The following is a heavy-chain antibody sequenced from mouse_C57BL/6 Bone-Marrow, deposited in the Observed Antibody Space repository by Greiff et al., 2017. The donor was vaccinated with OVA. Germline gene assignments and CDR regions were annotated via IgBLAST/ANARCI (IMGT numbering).Heavy chain of an antibody. Sequence: QVQLKQPGAELVKPGASVKLSCKASGYTFTSYWMHWVKQRPGQGLEWIGMIHPNSGSTNYNEKFKSKATLTVDKSSSTAYMQLSSLTSEDSAVYYCAREGYYGSSLWFAYWGQGTLVTVSA. CDR2: IHPNSGST. CDR3: AREGYYGSSLWFAY. D-gene: IGHD1-1*01. V-gene: IGHV1-64*01. J-gene: IGHJ3*01. CDR1: GYTFTSYW.